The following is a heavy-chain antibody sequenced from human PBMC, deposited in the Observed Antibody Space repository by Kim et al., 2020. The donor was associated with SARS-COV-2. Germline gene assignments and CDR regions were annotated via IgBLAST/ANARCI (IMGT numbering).Heavy chain of an antibody. J-gene: IGHJ3*02. D-gene: IGHD3-10*01. V-gene: IGHV3-9*01. Sequence: GGSLRLSCAASGFTFDDYAMHWVRQAPGKGLEWVSGISWNSGSIGYADSVKGRFTISRDNAKNSLYLQMNSLRAEDTALYYCAKARRGMVRGEGGAFDIWGQGTMVTVSS. CDR1: GFTFDDYA. CDR2: ISWNSGSI. CDR3: AKARRGMVRGEGGAFDI.